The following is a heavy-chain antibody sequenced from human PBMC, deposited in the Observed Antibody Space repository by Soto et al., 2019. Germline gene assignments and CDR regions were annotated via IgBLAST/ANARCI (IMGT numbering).Heavy chain of an antibody. V-gene: IGHV4-61*01. CDR1: GGSVSSGSYY. D-gene: IGHD6-19*01. CDR2: IYYSGRT. Sequence: QVQLQESGPGLVKPSETLSLTCTVSGGSVSSGSYYLSWIRQPPGKGLEWIGYIYYSGRTNSTPYLKCRVTISVDTSKNQFYLKLSSVTAADTAVYSCARGIEGWYQGRYYYGMDVWGQGTTVTVSS. J-gene: IGHJ6*02. CDR3: ARGIEGWYQGRYYYGMDV.